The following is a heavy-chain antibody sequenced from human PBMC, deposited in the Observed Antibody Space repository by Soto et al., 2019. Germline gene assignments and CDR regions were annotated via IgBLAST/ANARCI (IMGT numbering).Heavy chain of an antibody. J-gene: IGHJ4*02. D-gene: IGHD3-3*01. CDR3: ARGYFDFWSGYYPLDY. V-gene: IGHV1-18*01. CDR2: ISTDNGKT. CDR1: GYTFNIYG. Sequence: ASVKVSCKASGYTFNIYGITWVRQAPGQGPEWMGWISTDNGKTKYAPKFQGRVTITKDSSTNTASMELRSLRSDDTAVYYCARGYFDFWSGYYPLDYWGQGALV.